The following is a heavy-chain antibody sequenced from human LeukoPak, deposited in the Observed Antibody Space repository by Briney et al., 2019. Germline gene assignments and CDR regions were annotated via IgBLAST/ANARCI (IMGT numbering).Heavy chain of an antibody. Sequence: SETLSLTCTVSGGSISSSSYYWGWIRQPPGKGLEWIGSIYYSGSTYYNPSLKSRVTISVDTSKNQFSLKLSSVTAADTAVYYCARVPPPRSQAELEDYWGQGTLVTVSS. CDR3: ARVPPPRSQAELEDY. CDR2: IYYSGST. J-gene: IGHJ4*02. V-gene: IGHV4-39*07. D-gene: IGHD1-14*01. CDR1: GGSISSSSYY.